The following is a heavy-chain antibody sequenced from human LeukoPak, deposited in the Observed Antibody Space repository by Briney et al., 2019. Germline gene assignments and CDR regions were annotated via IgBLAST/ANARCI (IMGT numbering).Heavy chain of an antibody. Sequence: ASVKVSCKASGYTFTSYGISWVRQAPGQGLEWMGWISAYNGNTNYAQKLQGGVTMTTDTSTSTAYMELRSLRSDDTAVYYCARYCSGGICYSYPPMDVWGQGTTVTVSS. D-gene: IGHD2-15*01. CDR3: ARYCSGGICYSYPPMDV. V-gene: IGHV1-18*01. CDR1: GYTFTSYG. CDR2: ISAYNGNT. J-gene: IGHJ6*02.